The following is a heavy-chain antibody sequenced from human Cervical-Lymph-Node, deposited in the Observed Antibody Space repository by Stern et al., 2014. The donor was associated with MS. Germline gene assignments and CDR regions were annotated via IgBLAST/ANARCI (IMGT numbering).Heavy chain of an antibody. CDR2: LNPNKCCT. D-gene: IGHD1-1*01. CDR3: ARASTTANNYYDGVDV. Sequence: VQLVESGAEVKNPGASVKVSCKASGYTFTDYYMQWMRQAPGQGLDWMGWLNPNKCCTKSAQKFQGWVTMTRDTSTSTAYMELSRLRSDDTAIYYCARASTTANNYYDGVDVWGQGTTVTVTS. J-gene: IGHJ6*02. CDR1: GYTFTDYY. V-gene: IGHV1-2*04.